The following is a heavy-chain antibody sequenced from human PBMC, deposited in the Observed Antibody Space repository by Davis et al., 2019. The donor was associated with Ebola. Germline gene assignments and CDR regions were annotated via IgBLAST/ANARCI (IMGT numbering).Heavy chain of an antibody. D-gene: IGHD4-17*01. V-gene: IGHV1-69*13. CDR2: IIPIFGTA. CDR3: AREEGDYVSYYFDY. Sequence: SVKVSCKASGYTFTSYGISWVRQAPGQGLEWMGGIIPIFGTANYAQKFQGRVTITADESTSTAYMELSSLRSEDTAVYYCAREEGDYVSYYFDYWGQGTLVTVSS. CDR1: GYTFTSYG. J-gene: IGHJ4*02.